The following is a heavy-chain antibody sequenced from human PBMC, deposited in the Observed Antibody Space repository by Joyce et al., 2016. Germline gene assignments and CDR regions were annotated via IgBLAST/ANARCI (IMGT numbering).Heavy chain of an antibody. CDR3: ARDGRSSGGDY. D-gene: IGHD6-19*01. CDR2: IGSSRSIK. V-gene: IGHV3-48*01. J-gene: IGHJ4*02. CDR1: GFIFSKYG. Sequence: EVQLVQSGGGLVQPGGSLRLSCAGSGFIFSKYGINWVRQAKGKGLEWVLYIGSSRSIKQYADSVEGRFTISRDNGKNSLYLQMNSLRAEDTAVYYCARDGRSSGGDYWGQGNLVTVSS.